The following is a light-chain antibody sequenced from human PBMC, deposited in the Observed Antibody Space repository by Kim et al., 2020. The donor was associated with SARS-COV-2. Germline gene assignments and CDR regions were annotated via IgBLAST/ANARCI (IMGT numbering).Light chain of an antibody. Sequence: QSVLTQPPSASGTPGQRVTISCSGSSSNSGSNTVNWYQQLPGTAPKLLVYSNDQRPSGVPDRFSGSKSGTSASLALSGRQSEEEADYYCAAWDDSLNSWVFGGGTKLTVL. CDR1: SSNSGSNT. CDR3: AAWDDSLNSWV. J-gene: IGLJ3*02. V-gene: IGLV1-44*01. CDR2: SND.